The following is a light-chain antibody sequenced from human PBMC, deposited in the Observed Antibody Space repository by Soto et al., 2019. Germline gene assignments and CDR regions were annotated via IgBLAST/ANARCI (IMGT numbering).Light chain of an antibody. CDR2: GAS. V-gene: IGKV1-27*01. CDR3: QKYDMVPPAT. J-gene: IGKJ1*01. CDR1: QGITNF. Sequence: DIQMTQSPSSLSAFVGDRVTITCRASQGITNFLARYQQKPGKVPKLLIYGASTLQSGVPSRFSGSGSGTDFTLAISSLQPEDVATYYCQKYDMVPPATFGQGTKVEI.